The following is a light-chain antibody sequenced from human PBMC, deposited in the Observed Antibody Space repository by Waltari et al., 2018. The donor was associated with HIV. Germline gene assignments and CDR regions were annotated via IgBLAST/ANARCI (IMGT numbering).Light chain of an antibody. CDR1: NVESKS. CDR3: HVWESSSDEYV. J-gene: IGLJ1*01. CDR2: DDT. V-gene: IGLV3-21*02. Sequence: SYVLTQPASVSVAPGQTANVTCGGANVESKSVHWYQQRAGKAPNLVLYDDTDRPSGIPERFSGSNFGNTATLTISRVEAGDEGDYYCHVWESSSDEYVFGTWTKVTV.